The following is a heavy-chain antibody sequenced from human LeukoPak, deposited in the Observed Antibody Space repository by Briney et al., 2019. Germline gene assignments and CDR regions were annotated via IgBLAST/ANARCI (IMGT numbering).Heavy chain of an antibody. CDR2: IYYSGST. J-gene: IGHJ4*02. CDR3: ARNYDSSGYYPTYFDY. D-gene: IGHD3-22*01. Sequence: PSETLSLTCTVSGGSISSYYWSWIRQPPGKGLEWIGYIYYSGSTNYNPPLKSRVTISVDTSKNQFSLKLSSVTAADTAVYYCARNYDSSGYYPTYFDYWGQGTLVTVSS. CDR1: GGSISSYY. V-gene: IGHV4-59*08.